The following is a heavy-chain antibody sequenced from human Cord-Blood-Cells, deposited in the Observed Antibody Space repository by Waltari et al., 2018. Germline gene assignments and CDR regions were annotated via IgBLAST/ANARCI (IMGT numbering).Heavy chain of an antibody. V-gene: IGHV3-23*01. D-gene: IGHD3-22*01. Sequence: EVQLLESGGGLVQPGGSLRLSCAASGFTFSSYAMSWVRQAPGKGLEWVSAISGSGGSTYYADSVKGRFTISRDNSKNTLYLQMNSLRGEDTAVYYCAKDQVIVVVITLDYWGQGTLVTVSS. CDR2: ISGSGGST. CDR1: GFTFSSYA. CDR3: AKDQVIVVVITLDY. J-gene: IGHJ4*02.